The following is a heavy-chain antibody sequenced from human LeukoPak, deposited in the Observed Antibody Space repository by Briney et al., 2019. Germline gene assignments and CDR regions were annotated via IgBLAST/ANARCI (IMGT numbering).Heavy chain of an antibody. V-gene: IGHV3-30-3*01. CDR1: GFTFSSYA. J-gene: IGHJ4*02. CDR2: ISYDGSNK. CDR3: ARALLRYFDWLPIDY. Sequence: GGSLRLSCAASGFTFSSYAMHWVRQAPGKGLEWVAVISYDGSNKYYADSVKGRFTISRDNSKNTLYLQMNSPRAEDTAVYYCARALLRYFDWLPIDYWGQGTLVTVSS. D-gene: IGHD3-9*01.